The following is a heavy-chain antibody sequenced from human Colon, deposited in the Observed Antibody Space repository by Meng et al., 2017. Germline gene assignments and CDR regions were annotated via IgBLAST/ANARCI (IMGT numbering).Heavy chain of an antibody. J-gene: IGHJ3*02. Sequence: GESLKISCAASGFTFSSYGMHWVRQAPGKGLVWVSRFSSDGSSTTYADSVKGRFTISRDNVKNTLYLQMNSLRAEDTAVYYCARASPNDYGSGSYAFDIWGQGTVVTVSS. D-gene: IGHD3-10*01. CDR2: FSSDGSST. CDR3: ARASPNDYGSGSYAFDI. CDR1: GFTFSSYG. V-gene: IGHV3-74*01.